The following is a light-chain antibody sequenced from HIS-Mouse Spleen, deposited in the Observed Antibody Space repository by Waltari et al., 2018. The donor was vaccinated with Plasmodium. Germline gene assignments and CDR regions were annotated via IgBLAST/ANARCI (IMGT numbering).Light chain of an antibody. J-gene: IGKJ3*01. CDR2: GAS. CDR1: QSVSSN. Sequence: EIVMTQSPATLSVSPGERATLSCRASQSVSSNLAWYQQKPGQAPRLLIYGASTRATGSPARSSGSGSGTEFTRTISSLQSEDFAVYYCQQYNNWSFTFGPGTKVDIK. V-gene: IGKV3-15*01. CDR3: QQYNNWSFT.